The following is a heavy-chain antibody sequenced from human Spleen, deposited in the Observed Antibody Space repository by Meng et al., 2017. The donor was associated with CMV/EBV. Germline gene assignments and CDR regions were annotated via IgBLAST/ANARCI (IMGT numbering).Heavy chain of an antibody. CDR1: GGSISSHY. J-gene: IGHJ4*02. Sequence: SETLSLTCTVSGGSISSHYWSWIRQPPGKGLEWVGYIYYSGITNYNPSLKSRVTISVDTSKNQFSLKLRSVTAADTAVYYCAREGDGGYFDYWGQGTLVTVSS. D-gene: IGHD5-24*01. CDR2: IYYSGIT. V-gene: IGHV4-59*11. CDR3: AREGDGGYFDY.